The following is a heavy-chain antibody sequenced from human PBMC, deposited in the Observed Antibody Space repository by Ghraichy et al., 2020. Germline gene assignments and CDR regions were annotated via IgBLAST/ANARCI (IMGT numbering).Heavy chain of an antibody. CDR2: ISNRGFT. Sequence: SETLSLTCGVSNGSFSGHYWAWIRQSPGRGLEWIGEISNRGFTDYSPALTGRVTTSRDTSKNQFSLNLTSVTAADTAVYYCARGSSVTYSTYTYYFMDVWGQGTPVTVSS. D-gene: IGHD1-26*01. V-gene: IGHV4-34*01. CDR1: NGSFSGHY. CDR3: ARGSSVTYSTYTYYFMDV. J-gene: IGHJ6*03.